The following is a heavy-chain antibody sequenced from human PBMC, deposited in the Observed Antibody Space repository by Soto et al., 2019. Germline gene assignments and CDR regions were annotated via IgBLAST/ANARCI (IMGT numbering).Heavy chain of an antibody. D-gene: IGHD2-2*01. V-gene: IGHV4-61*08. J-gene: IGHJ4*02. CDR1: GGCVSSGAFY. CDR2: IYYTGRT. Sequence: SETLSLTCTVSGGCVSSGAFYWSWIRQPPGKALQWIGYIYYTGRTTYNPSLKSRVTMSIDPSKNQFALNLTSVSAADTAIYYCARDSTAFVFDYWGQGALVTVSS. CDR3: ARDSTAFVFDY.